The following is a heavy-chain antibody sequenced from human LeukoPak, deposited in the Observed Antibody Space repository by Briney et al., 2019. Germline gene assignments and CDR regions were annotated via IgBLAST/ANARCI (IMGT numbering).Heavy chain of an antibody. CDR1: GFKFADYA. CDR3: ARGGGLDV. Sequence: PGGSLRLSCVGSGFKFADYAMHWVRQTPGKGLEWVSGISWNSATLDYADSLRGRFTISRDNAKNSLYLQMSNLRAEDTAVYFCARGGGLDVWGQGATVTVSS. J-gene: IGHJ6*02. D-gene: IGHD3-16*01. V-gene: IGHV3-9*01. CDR2: ISWNSATL.